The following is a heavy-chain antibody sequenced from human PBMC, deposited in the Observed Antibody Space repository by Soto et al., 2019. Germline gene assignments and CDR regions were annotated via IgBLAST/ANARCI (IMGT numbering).Heavy chain of an antibody. CDR1: GVTCSRYG. Sequence: PGGNPGLSCAAYGVTCSRYGMHWVRQAPGKELEWVAVTSFDASNKYYVDSVKGRFTISRDNSKNTLYLQTNSLRAEDTAVYYCAKDHYDSSGPRGQDYWVQGT. V-gene: IGHV3-30*18. J-gene: IGHJ4*02. D-gene: IGHD3-22*01. CDR2: TSFDASNK. CDR3: AKDHYDSSGPRGQDY.